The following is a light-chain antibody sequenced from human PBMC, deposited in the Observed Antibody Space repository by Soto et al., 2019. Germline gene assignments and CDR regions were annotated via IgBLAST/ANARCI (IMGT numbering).Light chain of an antibody. CDR2: DTT. Sequence: QTVVTQEPSLTVSPGGTVTLTCGSSTGAVTSGHYPYWFQQKPGQAPRTLIYDTTDKHSWTPARFSGSLLGGKAALTLSGAQTEDEADYYCLLSYSGARVFGGGTKVTVL. V-gene: IGLV7-46*01. CDR3: LLSYSGARV. CDR1: TGAVTSGHY. J-gene: IGLJ2*01.